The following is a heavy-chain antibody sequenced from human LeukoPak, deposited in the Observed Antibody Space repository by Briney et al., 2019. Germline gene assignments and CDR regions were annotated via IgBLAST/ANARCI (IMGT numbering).Heavy chain of an antibody. Sequence: GGSLRLSCAASGFTFSSYWMSWVRQAPGKGLEWVANIKQDGSEKYYVDSVKGRFTISRDNAKNSLYLQMNSLRAEDTAVYYCARDGPLNYYYDSSGYHYFDYWGQGTLVTVSS. CDR2: IKQDGSEK. CDR3: ARDGPLNYYYDSSGYHYFDY. D-gene: IGHD3-22*01. V-gene: IGHV3-7*01. J-gene: IGHJ4*02. CDR1: GFTFSSYW.